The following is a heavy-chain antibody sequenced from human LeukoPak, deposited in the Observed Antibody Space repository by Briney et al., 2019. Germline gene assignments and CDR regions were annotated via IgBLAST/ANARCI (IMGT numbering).Heavy chain of an antibody. V-gene: IGHV3-66*01. CDR3: ARDWDSFYYGMDV. D-gene: IGHD3-22*01. Sequence: GGSLRLSCAASGFTVSSNYMSWVRQAPGKGLEWVSVIYSGGSTYYADSVKGRFTISRDNSKNTLYLQMNSLRAEDTAVYYCARDWDSFYYGMDVWGQGTTVTVSS. CDR1: GFTVSSNY. CDR2: IYSGGST. J-gene: IGHJ6*02.